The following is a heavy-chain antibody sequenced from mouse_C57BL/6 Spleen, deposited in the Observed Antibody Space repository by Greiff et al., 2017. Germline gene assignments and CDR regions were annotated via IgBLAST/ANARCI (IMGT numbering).Heavy chain of an antibody. Sequence: EVQLQQSGAELVRPGASVKLSCTASGFNIKDDYMHWVKQRPEQGLEWIGWIDPENGDTEYASKFQGKATITADTSSNTAYLQLSSLTSEDTAVYYCLTGTGFDYWGQGTTLTVSS. CDR3: LTGTGFDY. J-gene: IGHJ2*01. D-gene: IGHD4-1*01. V-gene: IGHV14-4*01. CDR1: GFNIKDDY. CDR2: IDPENGDT.